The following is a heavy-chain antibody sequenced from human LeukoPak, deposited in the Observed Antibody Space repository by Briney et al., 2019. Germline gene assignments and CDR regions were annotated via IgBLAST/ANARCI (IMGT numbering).Heavy chain of an antibody. Sequence: GGSLRLSCAASGFTFSNYAMSWVRQAPGKGLEWVSAISGSASSTYYADSVKGRFTISRDNSKNTLYLQMNSLRADDTAVYYCAKDSAKKYDDYWGQGTLVTVSS. D-gene: IGHD2/OR15-2a*01. CDR3: AKDSAKKYDDY. J-gene: IGHJ4*02. V-gene: IGHV3-23*01. CDR1: GFTFSNYA. CDR2: ISGSASST.